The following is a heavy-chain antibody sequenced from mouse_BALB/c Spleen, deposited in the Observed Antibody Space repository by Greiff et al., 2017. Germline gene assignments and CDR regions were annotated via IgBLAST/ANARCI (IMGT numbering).Heavy chain of an antibody. D-gene: IGHD2-1*01. CDR1: GFTFTDYY. CDR3: AREGGNYVGYAMDY. J-gene: IGHJ4*01. CDR2: IRNKANGYTT. Sequence: EVNVVESGGGLVQPGGSLRLSCATSGFTFTDYYMSWVRQPPGKALEWLGFIRNKANGYTTEYSASVKGRFTISRDNSQSILYLQMNTLRAEDSATYYCAREGGNYVGYAMDYWGQGTSVTVSS. V-gene: IGHV7-3*02.